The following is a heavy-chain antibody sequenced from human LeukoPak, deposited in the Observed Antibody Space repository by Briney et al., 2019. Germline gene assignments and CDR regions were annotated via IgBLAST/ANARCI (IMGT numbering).Heavy chain of an antibody. Sequence: ATLSLTWTFACGSISSCYWRWIRLPAGKGLGWIGRINTSGSSNYNPSPRSRVTMSVDTSKNQFSLNLSSVTAADTAVYYCAREGGGPRWLDPWGQGTLVTVSS. J-gene: IGHJ5*02. V-gene: IGHV4-4*07. CDR1: CGSISSCY. D-gene: IGHD6-25*01. CDR3: AREGGGPRWLDP. CDR2: INTSGSS.